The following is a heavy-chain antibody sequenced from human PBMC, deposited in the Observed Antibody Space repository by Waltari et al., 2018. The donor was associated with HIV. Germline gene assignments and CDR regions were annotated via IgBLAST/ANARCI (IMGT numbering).Heavy chain of an antibody. Sequence: EVQLVESGGGLVQPGRSLRLSCAASGLPFDDYALHWVRQAPGKGLEWVSGISWNSGTIGYADSVKGRFTISRDNAKNSLYLQMNSLRAEDTALYYCAKDKRSGYGGNSVWYFDLWGRGTLVTVSS. V-gene: IGHV3-9*01. CDR2: ISWNSGTI. CDR1: GLPFDDYA. J-gene: IGHJ2*01. CDR3: AKDKRSGYGGNSVWYFDL. D-gene: IGHD4-17*01.